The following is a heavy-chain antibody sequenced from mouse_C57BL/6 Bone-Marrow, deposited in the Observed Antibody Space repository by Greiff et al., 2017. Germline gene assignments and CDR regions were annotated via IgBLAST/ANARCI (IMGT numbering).Heavy chain of an antibody. CDR1: GYTFTSYW. Sequence: QVQLQQPGAELVKPGASVKLSCKASGYTFTSYWLHWVKQRPGRGLEWLGRLDPNSGGNKYNENFKSKATLTVDKPSSTAYMQLSSLTSEDSAVYYCARSILLYFADWGQGTTLTVSS. V-gene: IGHV1-72*01. D-gene: IGHD1-1*01. CDR2: LDPNSGGN. CDR3: ARSILLYFAD. J-gene: IGHJ2*01.